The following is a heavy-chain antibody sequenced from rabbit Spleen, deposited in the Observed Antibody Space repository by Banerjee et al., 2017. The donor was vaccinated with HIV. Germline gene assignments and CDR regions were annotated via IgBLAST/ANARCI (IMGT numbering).Heavy chain of an antibody. J-gene: IGHJ4*01. CDR2: INTYTGKA. CDR1: GVSFSSSSY. D-gene: IGHD3-1*01. CDR3: ARDLASVVGWNFNL. V-gene: IGHV1S40*01. Sequence: QSLEESGGDLVKPGASLTLTCTASGVSFSSSSYMCWVRQAPGKGLQWIACINTYTGKAVYATWANGRFTISRTSSTTVTLQMTSLTAADTATYFCARDLASVVGWNFNLWGPGTLVTVS.